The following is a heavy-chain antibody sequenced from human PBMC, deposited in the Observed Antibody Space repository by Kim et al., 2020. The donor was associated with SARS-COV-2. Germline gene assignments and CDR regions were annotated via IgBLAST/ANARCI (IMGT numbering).Heavy chain of an antibody. Sequence: GGSLRLSCAASGITFSSYWMNWVRQAPGKGLEWVANIKPDGSEMYYADSVKGRFTISRDSAKNSLFLQMNSLRVEDTAFYYCAAPIIYGSGRYWLDNWGQGTLVTVSS. CDR1: GITFSSYW. CDR3: AAPIIYGSGRYWLDN. V-gene: IGHV3-7*01. CDR2: IKPDGSEM. D-gene: IGHD3-10*01. J-gene: IGHJ5*01.